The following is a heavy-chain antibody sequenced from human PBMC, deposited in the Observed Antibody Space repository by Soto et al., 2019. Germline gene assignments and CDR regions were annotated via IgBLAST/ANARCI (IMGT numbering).Heavy chain of an antibody. Sequence: GASVKVSCKASGYTFTSYGISWVRQAPGQGLEWMGWISAYNGNTNYAQKLQGRVTMTTDTSTSTAYMELRSLRSDDTAVYYCARDQRYNWKYPDYYYGMDVWGQGTTVTVSS. CDR1: GYTFTSYG. CDR2: ISAYNGNT. CDR3: ARDQRYNWKYPDYYYGMDV. D-gene: IGHD1-7*01. V-gene: IGHV1-18*04. J-gene: IGHJ6*02.